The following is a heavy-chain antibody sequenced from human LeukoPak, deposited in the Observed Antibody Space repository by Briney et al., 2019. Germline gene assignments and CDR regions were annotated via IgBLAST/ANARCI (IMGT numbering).Heavy chain of an antibody. D-gene: IGHD6-13*01. CDR2: ISDSGGTT. CDR1: GFTFSSYA. Sequence: GGSLRLSCAASGFTFSSYAMSWVRQAPGKGLEWVSAISDSGGTTYYADSVKGRFTISRDNSKSTLYLQMNSLRAEDTAIYYCAKSIAAGGADAFDIWGQGTMVTVSS. CDR3: AKSIAAGGADAFDI. J-gene: IGHJ3*02. V-gene: IGHV3-23*01.